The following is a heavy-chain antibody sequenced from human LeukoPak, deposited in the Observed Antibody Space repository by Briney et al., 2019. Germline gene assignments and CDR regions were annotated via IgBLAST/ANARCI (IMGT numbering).Heavy chain of an antibody. CDR2: INHSGST. CDR1: GGSFSGYY. J-gene: IGHJ4*02. Sequence: SETLSLACAVCGGSFSGYYWTWIRQPPGKGLEWIGEINHSGSTNYNPSLKSRVTISVDTSKNQFSLKLSSVTAADTAVYYCARRTYYYASGSYSPPRYWGQGTLVTVSS. V-gene: IGHV4-34*01. CDR3: ARRTYYYASGSYSPPRY. D-gene: IGHD3-10*01.